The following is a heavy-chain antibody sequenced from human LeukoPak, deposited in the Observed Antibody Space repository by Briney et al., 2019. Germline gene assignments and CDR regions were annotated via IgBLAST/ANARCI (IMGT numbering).Heavy chain of an antibody. CDR1: GYTFTGYY. CDR3: ASGDSYVGRGPYYFDY. Sequence: ASVKVSCKTSGYTFTGYYLHWVRQAPGQGLEWMGWINPNSGGTNYAQKFQGRVTMTRDTSISTAYMELSRLRSDDTAMYCCASGDSYVGRGPYYFDYWGQGTLVTVSS. D-gene: IGHD2-21*01. CDR2: INPNSGGT. J-gene: IGHJ4*02. V-gene: IGHV1-2*02.